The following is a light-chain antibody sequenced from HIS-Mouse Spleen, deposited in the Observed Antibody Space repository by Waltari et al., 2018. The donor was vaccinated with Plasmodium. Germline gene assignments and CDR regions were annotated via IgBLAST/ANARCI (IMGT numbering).Light chain of an antibody. Sequence: QSALTQPRSVSGSPGQSVTISCTGTSSDVGGYNYVSWYQQHPGNAPNLMIYDVSKRPSGVPDRLSGSKSGNTASLTISGLQAEDEADYYCCSYAGSYTFVFGTGTKVTVL. J-gene: IGLJ1*01. CDR2: DVS. CDR1: SSDVGGYNY. CDR3: CSYAGSYTFV. V-gene: IGLV2-11*01.